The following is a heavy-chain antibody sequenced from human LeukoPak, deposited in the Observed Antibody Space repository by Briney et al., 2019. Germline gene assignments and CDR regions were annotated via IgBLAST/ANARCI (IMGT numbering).Heavy chain of an antibody. CDR3: AKGGSSSPRSTFDY. CDR2: INGDGTTT. CDR1: GFTFSSYW. J-gene: IGHJ4*02. Sequence: TGGSLRLSCAASGFTFSSYWMHWVRQAPGKGLVWVSHINGDGTTTNYADSVKGRFTISRDNAKNTVYLQMNSLRAEDTAVYYCAKGGSSSPRSTFDYWGQGTLLTVPS. V-gene: IGHV3-74*01. D-gene: IGHD6-13*01.